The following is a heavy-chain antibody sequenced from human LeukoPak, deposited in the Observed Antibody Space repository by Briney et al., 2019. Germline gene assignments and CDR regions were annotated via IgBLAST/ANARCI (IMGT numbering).Heavy chain of an antibody. CDR3: ARYDDSSGCLYYYYYMDV. J-gene: IGHJ6*03. D-gene: IGHD3-22*01. CDR1: GYTFTSYG. CDR2: ISAYNGNT. Sequence: ASVKVSCKASGYTFTSYGISWVRQAPGQGLEWMGWISAYNGNTNYAQKLQGRVTMTTDTSTSTAYKELRSLRSDDTAVYYCARYDDSSGCLYYYYYMDVWGKGTTVTVSS. V-gene: IGHV1-18*01.